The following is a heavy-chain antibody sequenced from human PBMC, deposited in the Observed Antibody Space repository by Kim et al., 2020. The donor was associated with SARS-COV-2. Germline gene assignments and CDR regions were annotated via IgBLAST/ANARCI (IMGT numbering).Heavy chain of an antibody. D-gene: IGHD2-15*01. CDR1: GFTFSSYG. CDR3: AKGTGWPGNYYYYGMDV. Sequence: GGSLRLSCAASGFTFSSYGMHWVRQAPGKGLEWVAVISYDGSNKYYADSVTGRFTISRDNSKNTLYLQMNSLRAEDTAVYYCAKGTGWPGNYYYYGMDVWGQGTTVTVSS. J-gene: IGHJ6*02. CDR2: ISYDGSNK. V-gene: IGHV3-30*18.